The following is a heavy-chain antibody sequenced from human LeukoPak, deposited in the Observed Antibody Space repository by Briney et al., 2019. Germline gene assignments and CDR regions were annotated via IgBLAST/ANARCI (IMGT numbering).Heavy chain of an antibody. CDR1: GFTFSSYA. D-gene: IGHD6-19*01. Sequence: GGSLRLSCAASGFTFSSYAMSWVRQAPGKGLEWLSGISASGGTAFYAESVKGRFTISRDNAKNTLYLQMNSLRAEDTAVYYCARDEAVAGIRYWGQGTLVTVSS. V-gene: IGHV3-23*01. CDR3: ARDEAVAGIRY. CDR2: ISASGGTA. J-gene: IGHJ4*02.